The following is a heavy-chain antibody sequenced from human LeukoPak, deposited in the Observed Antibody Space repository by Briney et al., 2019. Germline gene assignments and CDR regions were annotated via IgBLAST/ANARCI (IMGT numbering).Heavy chain of an antibody. CDR2: LSGSGYNT. D-gene: IGHD2-2*01. CDR3: AKDPYGTSYFAY. V-gene: IGHV3-23*01. Sequence: GGSLRLSCAASGFTFSSHALSWVRQAPGKGLEWVSSLSGSGYNTYYADSVKGRFTISRDNSKNTVYLQMNSLRAEDTAVYYCAKDPYGTSYFAYGGQGTLVTVSS. CDR1: GFTFSSHA. J-gene: IGHJ4*02.